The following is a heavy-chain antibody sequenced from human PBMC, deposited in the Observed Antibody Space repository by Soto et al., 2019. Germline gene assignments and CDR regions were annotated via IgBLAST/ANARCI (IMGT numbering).Heavy chain of an antibody. D-gene: IGHD3-10*01. CDR1: GGTFSNYA. Sequence: GASVKVSCKASGGTFSNYAISWVRQAPGQGLEWVGGIIPMFGTSNYAQNFQGRVSITADESTSTAYMELSSLRSEDTAVYYCARGVRTGFYGMDVCGQGPTVTVSS. CDR2: IIPMFGTS. V-gene: IGHV1-69*13. CDR3: ARGVRTGFYGMDV. J-gene: IGHJ6*02.